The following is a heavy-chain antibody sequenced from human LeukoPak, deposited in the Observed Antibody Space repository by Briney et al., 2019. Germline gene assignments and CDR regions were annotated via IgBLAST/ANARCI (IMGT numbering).Heavy chain of an antibody. CDR1: GFTFSSYA. CDR3: AKGAGYSSGRNDY. V-gene: IGHV3-23*01. Sequence: GGSLRLSCAASGFTFSSYAMSWVRQAPGKGLEWISAISGSGGTTYYADSVKGRFTTSRDNSKNTLYLQMNSLRAEDTAVYYCAKGAGYSSGRNDYWGQGTLVTVSS. CDR2: ISGSGGTT. D-gene: IGHD6-19*01. J-gene: IGHJ4*02.